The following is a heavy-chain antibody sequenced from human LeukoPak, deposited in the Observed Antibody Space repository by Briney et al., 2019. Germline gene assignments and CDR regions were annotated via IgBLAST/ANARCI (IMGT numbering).Heavy chain of an antibody. CDR1: GFTFSSYA. CDR2: ISYDGSNK. V-gene: IGHV3-30-3*01. Sequence: PGRSLRLSCAASGFTFSSYAMHWVRQAPGKGLEWVAVISYDGSNKYYADSVRGRFTISRDNSENTVFLEMDNLRAEDTALYYCAKGEAYDFWSSYPHFEHWGQGTLVTVSA. J-gene: IGHJ4*02. CDR3: AKGEAYDFWSSYPHFEH. D-gene: IGHD3-3*01.